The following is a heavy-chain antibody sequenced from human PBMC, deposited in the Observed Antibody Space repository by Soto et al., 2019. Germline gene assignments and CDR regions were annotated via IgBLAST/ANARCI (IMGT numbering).Heavy chain of an antibody. CDR2: INHSGST. D-gene: IGHD6-6*01. Sequence: QVQLQQWGAGLLKHSETLSLTCAVYGGSFSGYYWSRIRQPPGKGLEWIGEINHSGSTNYNPSLQSRVTISEDTAKNQFSLKQSSVTAADTAVYYCARGRHSSSDFDYWGQGTLVTVSS. J-gene: IGHJ4*02. V-gene: IGHV4-34*01. CDR3: ARGRHSSSDFDY. CDR1: GGSFSGYY.